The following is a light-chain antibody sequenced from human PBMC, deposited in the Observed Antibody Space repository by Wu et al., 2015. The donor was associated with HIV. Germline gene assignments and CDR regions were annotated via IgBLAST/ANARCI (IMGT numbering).Light chain of an antibody. CDR2: GAS. CDR1: QSIVIW. J-gene: IGKJ3*01. Sequence: SVGDRVTITCRASQSIVIWLAWYQQKPGKAPNLLIYGASNLETGVPPRFSGSGSGTEFTLTISSLQPDDFATYYCQQYYTYPFTFGPGTKVDLK. CDR3: QQYYTYPFT. V-gene: IGKV1-5*03.